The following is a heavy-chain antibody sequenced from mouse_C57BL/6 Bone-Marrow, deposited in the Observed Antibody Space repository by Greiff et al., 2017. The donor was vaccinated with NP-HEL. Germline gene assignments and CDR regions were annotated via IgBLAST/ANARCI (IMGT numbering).Heavy chain of an antibody. CDR2: IRSKSSNYAT. Sequence: DVQLVESGGGLVQPKGSLKLSCAASGFTFNTYAMHWVRQAPGKGLEWVARIRSKSSNYATYYADSVKARFTISRDDSQSMLYLQMNNLNTEDTAMYCCVRRGYYGSSYGYFDVWGTGTTVTVSS. V-gene: IGHV10-3*01. CDR3: VRRGYYGSSYGYFDV. D-gene: IGHD1-1*01. CDR1: GFTFNTYA. J-gene: IGHJ1*03.